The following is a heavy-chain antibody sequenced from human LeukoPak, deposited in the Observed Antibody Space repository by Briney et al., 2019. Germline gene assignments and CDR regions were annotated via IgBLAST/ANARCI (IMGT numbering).Heavy chain of an antibody. D-gene: IGHD6-19*01. Sequence: GGSLRLSCAGSGFIFNNYAMHWVQQPPGKGLEWVSGISWNSGSIDYADSVKGRFTISRDNAKNSLYLQMNSLRVEDTAFYYCAKDNRRHYTSGPNPDSLHWGQGALVTVSS. V-gene: IGHV3-9*01. CDR3: AKDNRRHYTSGPNPDSLH. J-gene: IGHJ4*02. CDR2: ISWNSGSI. CDR1: GFIFNNYA.